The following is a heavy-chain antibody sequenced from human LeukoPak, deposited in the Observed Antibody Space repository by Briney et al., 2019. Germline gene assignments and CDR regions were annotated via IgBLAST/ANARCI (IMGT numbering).Heavy chain of an antibody. D-gene: IGHD1-26*01. CDR1: GYTFTSCG. CDR2: ISAYNGNT. J-gene: IGHJ4*02. CDR3: ARGFEWELPPGYYFDY. V-gene: IGHV1-18*01. Sequence: ASVKVSCKASGYTFTSCGISWVRQAPGQGLEWMGWISAYNGNTNYAQKLQGRVTMTTDTSTSTAYMELRSLRSDDTAVYYCARGFEWELPPGYYFDYWGQGTLVTVSS.